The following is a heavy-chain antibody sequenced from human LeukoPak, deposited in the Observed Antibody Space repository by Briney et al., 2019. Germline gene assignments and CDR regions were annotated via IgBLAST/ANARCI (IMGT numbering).Heavy chain of an antibody. J-gene: IGHJ4*02. Sequence: SVKVSCKASGYTFTSYGISWVRQAPGQGLEWMGWISPYNGNTNYAQKLQGRVTMTTDTSTTTAYMELRSLRSDDTAVYYCAREMATIVNQFDYWGQGTLVTVSS. CDR1: GYTFTSYG. D-gene: IGHD5-24*01. CDR2: ISPYNGNT. CDR3: AREMATIVNQFDY. V-gene: IGHV1-18*01.